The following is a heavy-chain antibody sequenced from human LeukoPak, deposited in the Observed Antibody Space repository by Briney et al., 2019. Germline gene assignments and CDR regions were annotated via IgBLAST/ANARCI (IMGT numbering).Heavy chain of an antibody. V-gene: IGHV5-10-1*01. J-gene: IGHJ3*02. CDR2: IDPSDSYT. CDR3: ARHLTMVRGVIMNHDAFDI. CDR1: GYSFTSYW. Sequence: GKPLRTSSMASGYSFTSYWISGVRHTPGKGLGWRGMIDPSDSYTNYSPSFQGHVTISADKSLSTAYLQWSSLKASDTAMYYCARHLTMVRGVIMNHDAFDICGEGKMVTVSS. D-gene: IGHD3-10*01.